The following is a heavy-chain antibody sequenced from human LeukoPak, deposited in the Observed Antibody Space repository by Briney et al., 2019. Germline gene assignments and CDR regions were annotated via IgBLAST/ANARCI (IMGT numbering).Heavy chain of an antibody. CDR2: IDSGDRT. CDR3: ARDRRVRGVMWNSKSDGFDI. J-gene: IGHJ3*02. Sequence: GGSLRLSCAASGFTVSSNYMNWVRQAPGKGLEWVSVIDSGDRTYCADSVKGRFTISRDNSKNTLYLQMNSLRAEDTAVYYCARDRRVRGVMWNSKSDGFDIWGHGTMVTVSS. D-gene: IGHD3-10*01. CDR1: GFTVSSNY. V-gene: IGHV3-66*01.